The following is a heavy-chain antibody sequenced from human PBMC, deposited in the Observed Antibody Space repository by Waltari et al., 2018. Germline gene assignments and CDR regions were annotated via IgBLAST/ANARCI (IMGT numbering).Heavy chain of an antibody. CDR3: TRDLGIAAPDYFDY. D-gene: IGHD6-13*01. Sequence: EVQLVESGGGLVQPGRSLRPPCPGSGLSFGDYGMSWVRQAPGKGLEWVGFIRSKADGGTTEYAASVKGRFTISRDDSKSIAYLQMNSLKTEDTAVYYCTRDLGIAAPDYFDYWGQGTLVTVSS. J-gene: IGHJ4*02. V-gene: IGHV3-49*04. CDR2: IRSKADGGTT. CDR1: GLSFGDYG.